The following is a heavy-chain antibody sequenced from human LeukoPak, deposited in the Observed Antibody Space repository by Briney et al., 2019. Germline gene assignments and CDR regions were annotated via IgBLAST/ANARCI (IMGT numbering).Heavy chain of an antibody. CDR1: GFTFSSYW. CDR3: VTLARETSGWFWYFDL. Sequence: GGSLRLSCAVSGFTFSSYWMSWVRQAPGKGLEWVANIKEDGSEKYYVDPVKGRFTISRDNAKNSLYLQMNSLRAEDTAVYYCVTLARETSGWFWYFDLWGRGTLVTVSS. D-gene: IGHD6-19*01. CDR2: IKEDGSEK. J-gene: IGHJ2*01. V-gene: IGHV3-7*05.